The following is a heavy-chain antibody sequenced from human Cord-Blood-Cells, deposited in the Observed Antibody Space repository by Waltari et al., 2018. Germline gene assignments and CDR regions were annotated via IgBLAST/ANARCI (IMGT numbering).Heavy chain of an antibody. Sequence: EVQLVESGGGLVHPGGSLRLSCEASGFTFSSNCMHWVRQAPGEGLVWVSRINRDGSSTSYADSVKGRFTISRDNAKNTLYLQMNSLRAEDTAVYYCARDKGWGPDVLNDAFDIWGQGTMVTVSS. CDR3: ARDKGWGPDVLNDAFDI. D-gene: IGHD3-16*01. CDR2: INRDGSST. J-gene: IGHJ3*02. V-gene: IGHV3-74*01. CDR1: GFTFSSNC.